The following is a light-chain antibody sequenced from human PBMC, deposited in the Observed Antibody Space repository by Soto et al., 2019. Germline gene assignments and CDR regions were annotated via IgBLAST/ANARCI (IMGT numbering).Light chain of an antibody. CDR1: EGLLESNGNNY. J-gene: IGKJ1*01. V-gene: IGKV2-28*01. CDR2: MGS. Sequence: IVFTQTNHSLPVTPGERASISCRSIEGLLESNGNNYLHWYLQKPGQSPQLLIYMGSTRASGVPDRFSGSGSGTDFTLKISRVEAEDVGVYYCMQYLQRPSTFGQGTKVDIK. CDR3: MQYLQRPST.